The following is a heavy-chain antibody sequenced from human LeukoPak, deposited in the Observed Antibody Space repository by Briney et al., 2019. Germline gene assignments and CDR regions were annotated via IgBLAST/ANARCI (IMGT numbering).Heavy chain of an antibody. V-gene: IGHV3-7*04. Sequence: GGSLRLSCAASGFTFDTYWMTWVRQAPGKGLERVASIKQDGSEKYYVDSVKGRFTISRDNAKSSLYLQMNSLRAEDTALYHCARHSPLWGYWGQGTLVTVSS. CDR1: GFTFDTYW. J-gene: IGHJ4*02. CDR2: IKQDGSEK. CDR3: ARHSPLWGY. D-gene: IGHD7-27*01.